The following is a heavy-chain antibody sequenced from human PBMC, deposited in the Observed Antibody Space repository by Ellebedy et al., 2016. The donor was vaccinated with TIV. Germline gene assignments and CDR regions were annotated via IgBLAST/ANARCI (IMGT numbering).Heavy chain of an antibody. CDR3: ARDQGVSNWFDP. J-gene: IGHJ5*02. CDR2: IKQDGSEK. V-gene: IGHV3-7*01. D-gene: IGHD5/OR15-5a*01. Sequence: GESLKISCAASGFTFSRYWMSWVRQAPGKGLEWVANIKQDGSEKYYVDSVKGRFTISRDNAKNSLYLQMNSLRAEDTAVYYCARDQGVSNWFDPWGQGTLVTVSS. CDR1: GFTFSRYW.